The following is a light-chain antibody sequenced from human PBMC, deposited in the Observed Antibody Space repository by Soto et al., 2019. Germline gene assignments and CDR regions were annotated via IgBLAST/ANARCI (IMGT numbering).Light chain of an antibody. Sequence: QTVVTQEASLSVSPGGTVTLTCGLNSGSVSTSHYPRWYQQTPGQPPRTLILNIEGRPSGVPERFSGTIIGRRAALTITGAQSEDEFDYYWMLSVGTGVWVFGGGTKLTVL. CDR3: MLSVGTGVWV. V-gene: IGLV8-61*01. CDR2: NIE. J-gene: IGLJ3*02. CDR1: SGSVSTSHY.